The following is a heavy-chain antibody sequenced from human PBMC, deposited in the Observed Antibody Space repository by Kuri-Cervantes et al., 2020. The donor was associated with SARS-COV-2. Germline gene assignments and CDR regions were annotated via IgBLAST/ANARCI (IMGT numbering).Heavy chain of an antibody. CDR2: INHSGST. D-gene: IGHD3-22*01. CDR1: GGSISSSSYY. CDR3: ARVPTQYDSSGYYAWYYYYGMDV. Sequence: GSLRLSCTVSGGSISSSSYYWGWIRQPPGKGLEWIGEINHSGSTNYNPSLKSRVTISVDTSKNQFSLKLGSVTAADTAVYYCARVPTQYDSSGYYAWYYYYGMDVWGQGTTVTVSS. V-gene: IGHV4-39*07. J-gene: IGHJ6*02.